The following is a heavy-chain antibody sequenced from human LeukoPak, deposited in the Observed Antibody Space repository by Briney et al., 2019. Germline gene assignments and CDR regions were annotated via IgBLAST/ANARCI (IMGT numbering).Heavy chain of an antibody. V-gene: IGHV3-33*03. CDR1: GFTFSSYG. CDR2: IWYDGSNK. D-gene: IGHD5-12*01. CDR3: AKDRGLRGPYYYYGMDV. J-gene: IGHJ6*02. Sequence: GGSLRLSCAASGFTFSSYGMHWVRQAPGKGLEWVAVIWYDGSNKYYADSVKGRFTISRDNSKNTLYLQMNSLRGEDTAVYYCAKDRGLRGPYYYYGMDVWGQGTTVTVSS.